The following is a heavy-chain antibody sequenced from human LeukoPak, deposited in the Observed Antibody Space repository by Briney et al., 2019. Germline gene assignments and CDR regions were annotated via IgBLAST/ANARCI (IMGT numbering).Heavy chain of an antibody. J-gene: IGHJ5*02. CDR2: INPSGGST. V-gene: IGHV1-46*01. Sequence: ASVKVSCKASGYTFTSYYLHWVRLAPGQGLEWMGIINPSGGSTSYAQKFQGRVTMTRDTSTSTVYMELSSLRSEDTAVYYCARAGGVTVTTTWGQGTLVTVSS. CDR3: ARAGGVTVTTT. D-gene: IGHD4-11*01. CDR1: GYTFTSYY.